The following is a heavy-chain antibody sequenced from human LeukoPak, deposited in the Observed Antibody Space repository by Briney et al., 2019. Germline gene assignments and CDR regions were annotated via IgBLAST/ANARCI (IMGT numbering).Heavy chain of an antibody. D-gene: IGHD6-13*01. V-gene: IGHV4-39*07. J-gene: IGHJ6*04. Sequence: SETLSLTCTVSGGSITSSTYYWGWIRQPPGKGLEWIGSIYYSGSTYYNPSLKSRVTISLDTSKNQFSLKLSSVTAADTAVYHCARDSGSIAAANTKMDVWGKGTTVTVSS. CDR2: IYYSGST. CDR1: GGSITSSTYY. CDR3: ARDSGSIAAANTKMDV.